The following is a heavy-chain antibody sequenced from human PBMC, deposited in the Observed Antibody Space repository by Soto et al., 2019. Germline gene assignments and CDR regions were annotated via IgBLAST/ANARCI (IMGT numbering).Heavy chain of an antibody. D-gene: IGHD3-22*01. Sequence: SETLSLTCTVSGGSISSGGYYWSWIRQHPGKGLEWIGYIYYSGSTYYNPSLKSRVTISVDTSKNQFSLKLSSVTAADTAVYYCARGVYYDSSGHFDYWGQGTLVTVSS. CDR1: GGSISSGGYY. J-gene: IGHJ4*02. CDR3: ARGVYYDSSGHFDY. V-gene: IGHV4-31*03. CDR2: IYYSGST.